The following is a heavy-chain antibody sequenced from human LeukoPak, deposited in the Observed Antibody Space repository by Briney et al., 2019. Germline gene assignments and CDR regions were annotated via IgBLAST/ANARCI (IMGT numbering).Heavy chain of an antibody. CDR3: ARVRIVVVIHDAFDI. D-gene: IGHD3-22*01. Sequence: ASVKVSCKASGYTLTSYDINWVRQATGQGLEWMGWMNPNSGNTGYAQKFQGRVTITRNTSISTAYMELSSLRSEDTAVYYCARVRIVVVIHDAFDIWGQGTMVTVSS. V-gene: IGHV1-8*03. CDR2: MNPNSGNT. CDR1: GYTLTSYD. J-gene: IGHJ3*02.